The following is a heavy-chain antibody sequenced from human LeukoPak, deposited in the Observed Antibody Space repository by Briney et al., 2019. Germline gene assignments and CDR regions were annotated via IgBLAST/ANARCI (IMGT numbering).Heavy chain of an antibody. CDR3: ARDPVEWELLLDC. J-gene: IGHJ4*02. V-gene: IGHV4-34*01. CDR2: INHSGSA. CDR1: GGSFSGYY. D-gene: IGHD1-26*01. Sequence: SETLSLTCAVYGGSFSGYYWSWIRQPPGKGLEWIGEINHSGSANYNPSLKSRVTISVDTSKNQFSLKLSSVTAADTAVYYCARDPVEWELLLDCWGQGTLVTVSS.